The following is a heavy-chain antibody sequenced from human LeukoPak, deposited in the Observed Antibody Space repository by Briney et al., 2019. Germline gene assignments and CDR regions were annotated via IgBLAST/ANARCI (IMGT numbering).Heavy chain of an antibody. CDR2: ISGSGGST. J-gene: IGHJ4*02. Sequence: GGSLRLSCAASGFTFSSYAMSWVRQAPGKGLEWVSAISGSGGSTYYADSVKGRFTISRDNAKNSLYLQMNSLRAEDTAVYYCARDGAATFDYWGQGTLVTVSS. V-gene: IGHV3-23*01. CDR1: GFTFSSYA. CDR3: ARDGAATFDY. D-gene: IGHD2-15*01.